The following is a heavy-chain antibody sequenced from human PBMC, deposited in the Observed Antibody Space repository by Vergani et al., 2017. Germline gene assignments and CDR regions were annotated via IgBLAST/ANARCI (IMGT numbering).Heavy chain of an antibody. V-gene: IGHV3-21*01. CDR3: ARDAGFGGKKGRYYGMDV. CDR1: GFTFSSYS. CDR2: ISSSSSYI. Sequence: EVQLVESGGGLVKPGGSLRLSCAASGFTFSSYSMNWVRQAPGKGLEWVSSISSSSSYIYYADSVKGRFTTSRDNAKNSLYLQMNSLRAEDTAVYYCARDAGFGGKKGRYYGMDVWGQGTTVTVSS. D-gene: IGHD3-10*01. J-gene: IGHJ6*02.